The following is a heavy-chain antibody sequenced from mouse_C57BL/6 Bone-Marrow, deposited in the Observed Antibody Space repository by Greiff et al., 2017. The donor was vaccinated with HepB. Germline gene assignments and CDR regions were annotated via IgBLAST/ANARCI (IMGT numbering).Heavy chain of an antibody. CDR2: ISYDGSN. CDR1: GYSITSGYY. CDR3: ARPGYYAMDY. Sequence: DVQLVESGPGLVKPSQSLSLTCSVTGYSITSGYYWNWIRQFPGNKLEWMGYISYDGSNNYNPSLKNRISITRDTSKNQFFLKLNSVTTEDTATYYCARPGYYAMDYWGQGTSVTVSS. J-gene: IGHJ4*01. V-gene: IGHV3-6*01.